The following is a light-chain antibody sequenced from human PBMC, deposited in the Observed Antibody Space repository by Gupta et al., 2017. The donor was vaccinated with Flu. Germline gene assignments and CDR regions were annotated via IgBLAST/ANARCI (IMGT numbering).Light chain of an antibody. CDR2: AAS. V-gene: IGKV1-12*01. CDR1: QAIGSW. J-gene: IGKJ3*01. Sequence: DIQMTQSPSSVSASVGDRVTLTCRASQAIGSWLAWYQQKPGKAPKLLVYAASRLHSGVPSRFRGSGSGTDFTLTISRLQPEDFATYYCQQANSFPNTFGHGTKVDFK. CDR3: QQANSFPNT.